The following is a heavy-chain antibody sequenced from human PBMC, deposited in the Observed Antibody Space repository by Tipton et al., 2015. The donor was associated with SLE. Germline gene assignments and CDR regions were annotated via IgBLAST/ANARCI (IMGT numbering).Heavy chain of an antibody. CDR3: AAAKGPGNVETAMGPHH. D-gene: IGHD5-18*01. Sequence: SLRLSCAASGFTFSAYGMHWVRQAPGKGLEWVAVIWYDGSKKYYVDSVKGRFTISRDNSRDKLDLQMNNLRVEDTAVYYCAAAKGPGNVETAMGPHHWGLGTLVTVSS. CDR1: GFTFSAYG. J-gene: IGHJ5*02. CDR2: IWYDGSKK. V-gene: IGHV3-33*01.